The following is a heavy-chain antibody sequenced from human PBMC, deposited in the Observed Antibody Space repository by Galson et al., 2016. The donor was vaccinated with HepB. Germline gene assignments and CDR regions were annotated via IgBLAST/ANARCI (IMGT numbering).Heavy chain of an antibody. Sequence: SLRLSCAASGFIFSSYAMSWVRQVPVKGLEWVAVIHYDGIATFYADSVKGRFTISRDTSTNTLYLQMNSLTAEDTAVYYCARGAWYGSTETGYWGQGTLVTVSS. CDR1: GFIFSSYA. D-gene: IGHD3-10*01. V-gene: IGHV3-33*08. CDR2: IHYDGIAT. CDR3: ARGAWYGSTETGY. J-gene: IGHJ4*02.